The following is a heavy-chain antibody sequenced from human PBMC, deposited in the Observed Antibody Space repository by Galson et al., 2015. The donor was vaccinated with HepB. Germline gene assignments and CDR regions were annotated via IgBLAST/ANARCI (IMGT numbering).Heavy chain of an antibody. CDR2: MNPNSGNT. CDR1: GYTFTSYD. D-gene: IGHD6-13*01. V-gene: IGHV1-8*01. Sequence: SVKVSCKASGYTFTSYDINWVRQATGQGLEWMGWMNPNSGNTGYAQKFQGRVTMTRNTSISTAYMELSSLRSEDTAVYYCARGIGSWYLSYYYYYYMDVWGKGTTVTVSS. J-gene: IGHJ6*03. CDR3: ARGIGSWYLSYYYYYYMDV.